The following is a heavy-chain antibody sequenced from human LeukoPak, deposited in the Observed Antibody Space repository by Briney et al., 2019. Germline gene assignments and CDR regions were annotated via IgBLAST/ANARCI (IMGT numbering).Heavy chain of an antibody. CDR3: ARLYGSGSYCLDY. J-gene: IGHJ4*02. CDR2: IYYYGST. D-gene: IGHD3-10*01. V-gene: IGHV4-39*01. CDR1: GGSIRSSSYY. Sequence: KPSETLSLTCTVSGGSIRSSSYYWGWIRQPPGKGLEWIGTIYYYGSTYYIPSLKSRVTISLDTSKNQFSLKLRSVTAADTAVYYCARLYGSGSYCLDYWGQGTLVTVSS.